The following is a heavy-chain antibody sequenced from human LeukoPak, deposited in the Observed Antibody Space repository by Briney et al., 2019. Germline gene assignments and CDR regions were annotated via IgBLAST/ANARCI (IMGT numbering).Heavy chain of an antibody. Sequence: PSETLSLTGAVYGGSFSGYYWSWIRQPPGKGLEWIGEINHSGSTNYNPSLKSRVTISVDTSKNQFSLKLSSVTAADTAVYYCARGRSRYYDSSGYNYYYYYYMDVWGKGTTVTVSS. CDR2: INHSGST. V-gene: IGHV4-34*01. J-gene: IGHJ6*03. CDR3: ARGRSRYYDSSGYNYYYYYYMDV. CDR1: GGSFSGYY. D-gene: IGHD3-22*01.